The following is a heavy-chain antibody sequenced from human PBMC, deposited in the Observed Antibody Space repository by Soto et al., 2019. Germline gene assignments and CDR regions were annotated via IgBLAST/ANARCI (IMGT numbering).Heavy chain of an antibody. CDR2: ISSSSSYI. J-gene: IGHJ3*02. V-gene: IGHV3-21*01. D-gene: IGHD2-21*02. CDR1: EFPFSSYS. CDR3: AAAYCGGDCLHAFDI. Sequence: GGPLRLSCAASEFPFSSYSMTWVRQAPGKGLEWVSSISSSSSYIYYADSVKGRFTISRDNAKNSLYLQMNSLRAEDTAVYYCAAAYCGGDCLHAFDIWGQGTMVTVSS.